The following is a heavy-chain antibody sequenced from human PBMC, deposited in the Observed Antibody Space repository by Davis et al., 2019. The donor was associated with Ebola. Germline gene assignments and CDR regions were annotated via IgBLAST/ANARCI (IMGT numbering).Heavy chain of an antibody. D-gene: IGHD5-18*01. Sequence: ASVKVSCKASGYIFSNYDINWVRQAPGQGLEWMGWINPNSGGTNYAQKFQGWVTMTRDTSISTAYMELSRLRSDDTAVYYCARGIVYSYGSNYYGMDVWGQGTTVTVSS. J-gene: IGHJ6*02. CDR3: ARGIVYSYGSNYYGMDV. V-gene: IGHV1-2*04. CDR2: INPNSGGT. CDR1: GYIFSNYD.